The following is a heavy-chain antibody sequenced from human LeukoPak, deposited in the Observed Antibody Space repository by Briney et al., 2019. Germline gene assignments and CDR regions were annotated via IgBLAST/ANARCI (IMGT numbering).Heavy chain of an antibody. J-gene: IGHJ4*02. CDR3: ARDAGATVGGVFDY. D-gene: IGHD4-23*01. CDR2: IWYDGSNK. CDR1: GFIFSSYG. Sequence: GRSLRLSCAASGFIFSSYGMHWVRQAPGKGLEWVAVIWYDGSNKYYADSVKGRFTISRDNSKNTLYLQMNSLRAEDTAVYYCARDAGATVGGVFDYWGQGTLVTVSS. V-gene: IGHV3-33*01.